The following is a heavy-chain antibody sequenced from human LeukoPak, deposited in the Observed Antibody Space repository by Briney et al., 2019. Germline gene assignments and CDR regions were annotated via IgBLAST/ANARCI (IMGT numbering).Heavy chain of an antibody. CDR2: IYYSGST. V-gene: IGHV4-39*01. Sequence: SETLSLTCTVSGGSISSSSYYWGWIRQPPGKGLEWIGSIYYSGSTYYNPSLKSRVTISVDTSKNQFSLKLSSVTAADTAVYYCARHGGYSYGYWPDYWAREPWSPSPQ. CDR3: ARHGGYSYGYWPDY. D-gene: IGHD5-18*01. J-gene: IGHJ4*02. CDR1: GGSISSSSYY.